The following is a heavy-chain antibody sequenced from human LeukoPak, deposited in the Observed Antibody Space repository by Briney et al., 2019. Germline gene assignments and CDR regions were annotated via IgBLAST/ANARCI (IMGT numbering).Heavy chain of an antibody. CDR2: IRYDGSNK. V-gene: IGHV3-30*02. CDR3: ARGPHYYDSSGQLYYFDY. Sequence: GGSLRLSCAASGFTFSSYGMHWVRQAPGKGLEWVAFIRYDGSNKYYADSVKGRFTISRDNSKNTLYLQMNSLRAEDTAVYYCARGPHYYDSSGQLYYFDYWGQGTLVTVSS. J-gene: IGHJ4*02. D-gene: IGHD3-22*01. CDR1: GFTFSSYG.